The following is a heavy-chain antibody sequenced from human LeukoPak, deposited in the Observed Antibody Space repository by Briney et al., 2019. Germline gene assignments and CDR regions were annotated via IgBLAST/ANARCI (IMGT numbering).Heavy chain of an antibody. J-gene: IGHJ5*02. CDR1: GGSISSGDYY. CDR2: IYYSGST. D-gene: IGHD3-22*01. Sequence: PSQTLSLTCTVSGGSISSGDYYWSWIRQPPGKGLEWIGYIYYSGSTYYNLSLKSRVTISVDTSKNQFSLKLSSVTAADTAVYYCARNYYYDSSGYPNWFDPWGQGTLVTVSS. V-gene: IGHV4-30-4*01. CDR3: ARNYYYDSSGYPNWFDP.